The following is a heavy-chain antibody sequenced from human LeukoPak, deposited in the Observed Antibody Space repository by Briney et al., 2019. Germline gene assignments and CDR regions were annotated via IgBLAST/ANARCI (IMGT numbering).Heavy chain of an antibody. CDR1: GFTFSSYS. CDR3: ARGLSSTSY. Sequence: GGSLRLSCAASGFTFSSYSMNWVRQAPGKGLEWVSSISSSSSHIYYADSLKGRFTISRDNAKNSLYLPMNSLRAEDTAVYYCARGLSSTSYWGQGTLVTVSS. V-gene: IGHV3-21*01. CDR2: ISSSSSHI. J-gene: IGHJ4*02. D-gene: IGHD2-2*01.